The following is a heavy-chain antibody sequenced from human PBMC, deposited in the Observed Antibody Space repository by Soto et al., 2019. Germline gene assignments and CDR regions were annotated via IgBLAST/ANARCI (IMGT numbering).Heavy chain of an antibody. J-gene: IGHJ3*01. Sequence: QVQLVQSGAEVKKPGSSVKVSCKASGGTFSNHAINWVRQAPGQGLEWMGRIIPIFTTTDYAQRFQGRVTSTDEESTITAYMELSSLKHDDTAVYYCAREVAADGTFREDVFDLWGQGTMVTVSS. CDR2: IIPIFTTT. D-gene: IGHD6-13*01. V-gene: IGHV1-69*12. CDR1: GGTFSNHA. CDR3: AREVAADGTFREDVFDL.